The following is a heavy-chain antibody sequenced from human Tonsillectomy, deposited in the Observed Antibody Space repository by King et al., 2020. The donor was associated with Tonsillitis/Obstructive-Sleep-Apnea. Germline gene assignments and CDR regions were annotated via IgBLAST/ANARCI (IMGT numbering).Heavy chain of an antibody. V-gene: IGHV4-59*01. CDR3: ARDMVLEAGGDAFDI. CDR2: IYYSGST. J-gene: IGHJ3*02. D-gene: IGHD2-8*01. CDR1: GGSISSFY. Sequence: VQLQESGPGLVKPSETLSLTCTVSGGSISSFYWSWIRQPPGKGLEWISYIYYSGSTNYNPSLKSRVTTSVDTSKNQFSLNLSSVTAADTAVYYCARDMVLEAGGDAFDIWGQGTVVTVSS.